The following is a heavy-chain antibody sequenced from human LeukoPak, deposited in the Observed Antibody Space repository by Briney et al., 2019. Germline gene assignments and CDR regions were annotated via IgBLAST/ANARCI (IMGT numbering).Heavy chain of an antibody. D-gene: IGHD4-11*01. V-gene: IGHV1-69*05. CDR3: ARETGTEIHPMTTVTRGWFDP. CDR2: IIPIFGTA. CDR1: GGTFSSYA. Sequence: SVKVSCKASGGTFSSYAISWVRQAPGQGLEWMGGIIPIFGTANYAQKFQGRVTITTDESTSTAYMELSSLRSEDTAVYYCARETGTEIHPMTTVTRGWFDPWGQGTLVTVSS. J-gene: IGHJ5*02.